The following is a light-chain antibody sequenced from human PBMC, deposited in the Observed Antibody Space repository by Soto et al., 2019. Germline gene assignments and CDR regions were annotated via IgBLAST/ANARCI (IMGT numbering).Light chain of an antibody. Sequence: QSVLTQPPSVSGAPGQRVTISCTGSRSNIGASYDVPWYQQLPGTAPKLLISGNSNRPSGVPDRFSGSKSGTSASLAITGLQAEDEADYYCQSYDSSLSGYVFGTGTKLTVL. V-gene: IGLV1-40*01. J-gene: IGLJ1*01. CDR2: GNS. CDR3: QSYDSSLSGYV. CDR1: RSNIGASYD.